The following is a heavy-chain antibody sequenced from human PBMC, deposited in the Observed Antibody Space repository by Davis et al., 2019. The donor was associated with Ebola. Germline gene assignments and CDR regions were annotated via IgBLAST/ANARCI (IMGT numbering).Heavy chain of an antibody. CDR1: GFTFSSYA. V-gene: IGHV3-30*04. D-gene: IGHD3-10*01. CDR2: ISYDGSNK. J-gene: IGHJ2*01. Sequence: GGSLRLSCAASGFTFSSYAMHWVRQAPGKGLEWVAVISYDGSNKYYADSVKGRFTISRDNSKNTLYLQMSSLRAEDTAVYYCARDLTGGDWYFDLWGRGTLVTVSS. CDR3: ARDLTGGDWYFDL.